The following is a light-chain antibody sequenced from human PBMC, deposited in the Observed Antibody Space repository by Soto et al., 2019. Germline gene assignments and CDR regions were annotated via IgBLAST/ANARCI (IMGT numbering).Light chain of an antibody. J-gene: IGLJ2*01. Sequence: HSVLTQPASVSGSPGQSITISCTGTSSDVGGYNYVSWYQQHPGKAPKLMIYEVSNRPSGVSNRFSGSKSGNTASLTISGLQAEDEADYYCSSYTSSSTIVVFGGGTQLTVL. V-gene: IGLV2-14*01. CDR1: SSDVGGYNY. CDR2: EVS. CDR3: SSYTSSSTIVV.